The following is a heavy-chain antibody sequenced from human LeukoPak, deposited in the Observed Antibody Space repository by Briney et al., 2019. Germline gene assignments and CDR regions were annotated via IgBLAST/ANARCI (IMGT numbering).Heavy chain of an antibody. V-gene: IGHV5-51*01. J-gene: IGHJ4*02. D-gene: IGHD2-15*01. Sequence: GESLKISCKGSGYSFTSYWIGWVRQMPGKGLEWMGIIYPGDPDTRYSPSFQGQVTISADKSISTAYLQWSSLKASDTAMYYCARTCSGGSCFLANLFDYWGQGTLVTVSS. CDR3: ARTCSGGSCFLANLFDY. CDR1: GYSFTSYW. CDR2: IYPGDPDT.